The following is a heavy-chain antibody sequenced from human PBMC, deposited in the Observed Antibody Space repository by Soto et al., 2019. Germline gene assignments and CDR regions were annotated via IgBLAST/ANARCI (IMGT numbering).Heavy chain of an antibody. CDR3: ARALRNWNLKPFDY. Sequence: SETLSLTCAVYGGSFSGYYWSWIRQPPGKGLEWIGEINHSGSTNYNPSLKSRVTISVDTSKNQFSLKLSSVTAADTAVYYCARALRNWNLKPFDYWGQGTLVTVSS. CDR1: GGSFSGYY. CDR2: INHSGST. D-gene: IGHD1-1*01. V-gene: IGHV4-34*01. J-gene: IGHJ4*02.